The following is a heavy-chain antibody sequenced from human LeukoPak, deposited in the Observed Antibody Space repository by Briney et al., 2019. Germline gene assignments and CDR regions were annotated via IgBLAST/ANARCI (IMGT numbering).Heavy chain of an antibody. CDR3: AKARYGDSCYS. Sequence: GRSLRLSCAASGFTFSSYGMHWVRQAPGKGLEWVAVISYDGSNKYYADSVKGRFTISRDNSKNTLYLQMNSLRAEDTAVYYCAKARYGDSCYSWGQGTLVTVSS. CDR2: ISYDGSNK. CDR1: GFTFSSYG. D-gene: IGHD2-15*01. V-gene: IGHV3-30*18. J-gene: IGHJ4*02.